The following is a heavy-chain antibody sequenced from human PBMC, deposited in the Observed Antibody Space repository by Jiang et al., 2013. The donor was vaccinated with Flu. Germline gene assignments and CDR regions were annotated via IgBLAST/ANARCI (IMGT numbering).Heavy chain of an antibody. CDR3: ARDVADGDYLNWFDP. V-gene: IGHV1-18*01. CDR2: ISEYNGNT. J-gene: IGHJ5*02. D-gene: IGHD4-17*01. Sequence: LEWMGWISEYNGNTTYAQKLQGRVTMTTDTSTNTAYMELRSLRSDDTAVYYCARDVADGDYLNWFDPWGQGTLVTVSS.